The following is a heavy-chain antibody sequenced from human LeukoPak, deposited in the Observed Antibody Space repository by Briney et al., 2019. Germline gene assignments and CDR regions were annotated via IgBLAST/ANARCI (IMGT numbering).Heavy chain of an antibody. Sequence: GGSLRLTCAASGFTFSSYTMNWVRQAPGKGLEWVSSISSSSNYIYYADSVKGRFTISRDNAKNSLYLQMNSLRAEDTALYYCAKARSHDSSGYGNYFDYWGQGTLVTVSS. V-gene: IGHV3-21*04. CDR3: AKARSHDSSGYGNYFDY. J-gene: IGHJ4*02. D-gene: IGHD3-22*01. CDR1: GFTFSSYT. CDR2: ISSSSNYI.